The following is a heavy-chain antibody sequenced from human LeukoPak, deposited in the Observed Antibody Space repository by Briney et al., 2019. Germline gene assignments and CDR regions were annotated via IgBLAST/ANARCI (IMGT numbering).Heavy chain of an antibody. J-gene: IGHJ5*02. CDR2: IKSDGSST. CDR1: GFTFSSYW. V-gene: IGHV3-74*01. CDR3: ARDLGSYWFDP. Sequence: PGGSLRLSCAASGFTFSSYWMNWVRQSPGKGLVWVSRIKSDGSSTTYADSVKGRFTISRDNAKNALYLQMNSLRAEDTAVYFCARDLGSYWFDPWGQGTLVTVSS.